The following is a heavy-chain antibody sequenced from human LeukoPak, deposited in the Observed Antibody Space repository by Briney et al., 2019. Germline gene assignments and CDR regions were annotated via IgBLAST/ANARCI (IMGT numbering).Heavy chain of an antibody. CDR1: GFTFSSYA. CDR2: ISAGGGTT. Sequence: GGSLRLSCADSGFTFSSYAMSWVRQAPGKGLEWVSAISAGGGTTYYADSVKGRFTISRDKSKNTLYLKMNSLRAEDTAVYYCAKGYYYGSGSFRWFDPWGQGTLVTVSS. V-gene: IGHV3-23*01. J-gene: IGHJ5*02. D-gene: IGHD3-10*01. CDR3: AKGYYYGSGSFRWFDP.